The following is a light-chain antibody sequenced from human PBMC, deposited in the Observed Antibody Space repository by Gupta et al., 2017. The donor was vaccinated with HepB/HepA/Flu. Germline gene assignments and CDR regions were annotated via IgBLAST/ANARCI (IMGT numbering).Light chain of an antibody. CDR2: GKN. CDR1: SLRSYS. V-gene: IGLV3-19*01. Sequence: SSELTQDPAVSVALVQTVRITCQGDSLRSYSPSWYQQKPGQAHVLVIYGKNNRPSGMPDRFSGSSSGNTASVTIPGSQAEDEADYYCNSRDASGNHVVCGGGTKRTVL. J-gene: IGLJ2*01. CDR3: NSRDASGNHVV.